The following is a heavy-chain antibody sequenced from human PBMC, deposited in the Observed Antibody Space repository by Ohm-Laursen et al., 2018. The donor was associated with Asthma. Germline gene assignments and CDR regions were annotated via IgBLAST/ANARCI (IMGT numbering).Heavy chain of an antibody. J-gene: IGHJ4*02. CDR1: GFTFDDYA. CDR3: AREDLIAAAGTGY. D-gene: IGHD6-13*01. CDR2: ISWNSGSI. Sequence: SPRLSCAASGFTFDDYAMHWVRQAPGKGLEWVSGISWNSGSIGYADSVKGRFTISRDNAKNSLYLQMNSLRAEDTAVYYCAREDLIAAAGTGYWGQGTLVTVSS. V-gene: IGHV3-9*01.